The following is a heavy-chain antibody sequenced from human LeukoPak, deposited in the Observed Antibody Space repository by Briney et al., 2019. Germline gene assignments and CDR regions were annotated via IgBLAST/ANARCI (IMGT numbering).Heavy chain of an antibody. CDR1: GFTFSNYH. CDR3: ARGWYSTSWVFDY. V-gene: IGHV3-48*02. D-gene: IGHD6-13*01. Sequence: GGSLRLSCAVSGFTFSNYHMNWVRQAPGKGLEWLSYISSSGAIIYYADSVKGRFTISRDNAQKSLYLQMNSLRDEDTAVYYCARGWYSTSWVFDYWGQGALVSVSS. J-gene: IGHJ4*02. CDR2: ISSSGAII.